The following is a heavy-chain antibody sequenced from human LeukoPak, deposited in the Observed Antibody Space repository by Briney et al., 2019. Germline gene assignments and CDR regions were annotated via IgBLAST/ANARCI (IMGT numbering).Heavy chain of an antibody. CDR2: IWYDGSNK. J-gene: IGHJ4*02. Sequence: GGSLRLSCAASGFTFSSYAMSWVRQAPGKGLEWVAVIWYDGSNKYYADSVKGRFTISRDNSKNTLYLQMNSLRAEDTAVYYCARDYTYYYDSSGYYYVRYYFDYWGQGTLVTVSS. CDR3: ARDYTYYYDSSGYYYVRYYFDY. V-gene: IGHV3-33*08. D-gene: IGHD3-22*01. CDR1: GFTFSSYA.